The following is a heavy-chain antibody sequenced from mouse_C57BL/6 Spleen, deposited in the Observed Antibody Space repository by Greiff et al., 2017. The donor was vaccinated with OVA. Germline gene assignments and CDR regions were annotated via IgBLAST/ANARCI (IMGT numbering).Heavy chain of an antibody. Sequence: EVQLVESGPGMVKPSQSLSLTCTVTGYSITSGYDWHWIRHFPGNKLEWMGYISYSGSTNYNPSLKSRISITHDTSKNHFFLKLNSVTTEDTATYDCAREDLTGTDWYFDVWGTGTTVTVSS. CDR3: AREDLTGTDWYFDV. CDR2: ISYSGST. V-gene: IGHV3-1*01. CDR1: GYSITSGYD. D-gene: IGHD4-1*01. J-gene: IGHJ1*03.